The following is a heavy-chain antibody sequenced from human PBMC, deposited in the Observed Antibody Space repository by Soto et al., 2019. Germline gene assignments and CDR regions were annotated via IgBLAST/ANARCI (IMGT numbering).Heavy chain of an antibody. CDR2: ISYDGSNK. V-gene: IGHV3-30*18. Sequence: GGSLRLSCAASGFTFSSYGMHWVRQAPGKGLEWVAVISYDGSNKYYADSVKGRFTISRDNSKNTLYLQMNSLRAEDTAVYYCAKGPPREDCSGGSCYTGGLHWFDPWGQGTLVTVSS. CDR1: GFTFSSYG. J-gene: IGHJ5*02. D-gene: IGHD2-15*01. CDR3: AKGPPREDCSGGSCYTGGLHWFDP.